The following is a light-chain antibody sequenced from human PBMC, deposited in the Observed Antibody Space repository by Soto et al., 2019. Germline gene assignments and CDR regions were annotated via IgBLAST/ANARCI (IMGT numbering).Light chain of an antibody. CDR1: SSDVGGYNY. CDR2: DVS. CDR3: SSYTTSNTRQIA. V-gene: IGLV2-14*03. Sequence: QSALTQPASVSGSPGQSITISCTGTSSDVGGYNYVSWYQHHPGKAPKLMIYDVSNRPSGVSNRFSGSKSGNTASLTISGLQPEDEADYYCSSYTTSNTRQIAFGTGTKVTVL. J-gene: IGLJ1*01.